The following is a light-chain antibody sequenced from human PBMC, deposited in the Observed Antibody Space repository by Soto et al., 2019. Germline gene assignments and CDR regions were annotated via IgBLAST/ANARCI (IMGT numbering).Light chain of an antibody. CDR2: EGT. CDR1: SSDVATFNV. J-gene: IGLJ1*01. CDR3: SSYTSSSTLV. V-gene: IGLV2-14*02. Sequence: QSALTQPASVSGSPGQSITISCSGTSSDVATFNVVSWFQQYPGKAPKLIIYEGTKRPSGVSSRFSGSRSGNTASLTISGLQAEDEGDYYCSSYTSSSTLVFGTGTKVTVL.